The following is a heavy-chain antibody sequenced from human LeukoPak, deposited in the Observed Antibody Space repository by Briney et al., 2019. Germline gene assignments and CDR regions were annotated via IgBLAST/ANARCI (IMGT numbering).Heavy chain of an antibody. V-gene: IGHV3-30*19. D-gene: IGHD3-3*01. Sequence: GRSLRLSCAASGFTFSSYGMHWVRQAPGKGLEWVAVIWYDGSNKYYADSVKGRFTISRDNSKNTLYLQMNSLRAEDTAVYYCARGAMVIMPDYWGQGTLVTVSS. CDR3: ARGAMVIMPDY. CDR1: GFTFSSYG. J-gene: IGHJ4*02. CDR2: IWYDGSNK.